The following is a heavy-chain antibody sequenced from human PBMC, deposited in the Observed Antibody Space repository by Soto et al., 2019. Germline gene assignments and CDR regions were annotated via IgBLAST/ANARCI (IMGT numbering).Heavy chain of an antibody. J-gene: IGHJ5*02. V-gene: IGHV3-23*01. CDR1: GFTFSSYA. Sequence: EVQLLESGGGLVQPGGSLRLSCAASGFTFSSYAMSWVRQTPGKGLEWVSGISGGGGDTYYADSVTGRFTNSRDNTRNTLYLQMNSLRAADTAIYSCANGRGAGGRFSGIAVAGIPSWGQVTLVTFSS. CDR2: ISGGGGDT. CDR3: ANGRGAGGRFSGIAVAGIPS. D-gene: IGHD6-19*01.